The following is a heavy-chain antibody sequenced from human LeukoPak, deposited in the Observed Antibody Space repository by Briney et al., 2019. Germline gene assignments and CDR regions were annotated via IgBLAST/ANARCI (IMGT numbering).Heavy chain of an antibody. CDR1: GGSISTSNDY. D-gene: IGHD3-10*01. V-gene: IGHV4-39*07. CDR3: AKSKGYGLVDI. Sequence: PSETLSLTCTVSGGSISTSNDYWGWIRQAPGKGLEWIGNIFYSGSTYYSPSLNSRVTISLDTSRNQFSLKLTSVTAADTAVYYCAKSKGYGLVDIWGQGTMVTVSS. CDR2: IFYSGST. J-gene: IGHJ3*02.